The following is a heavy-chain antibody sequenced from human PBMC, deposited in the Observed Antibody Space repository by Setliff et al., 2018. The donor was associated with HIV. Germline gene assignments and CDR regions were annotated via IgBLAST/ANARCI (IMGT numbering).Heavy chain of an antibody. CDR2: IYSGGST. Sequence: GGSLRLSCAASGFTFSSYTMNWVRQAPGKGLEWVSVIYSGGSTYYADSVKGRFTISRDNSKNTLYLQMNSLRAEDTAVYYCARGGHDYGGNSADNWFDPWGQGTLVTVSS. CDR1: GFTFSSYT. J-gene: IGHJ5*02. CDR3: ARGGHDYGGNSADNWFDP. V-gene: IGHV3-66*02. D-gene: IGHD4-17*01.